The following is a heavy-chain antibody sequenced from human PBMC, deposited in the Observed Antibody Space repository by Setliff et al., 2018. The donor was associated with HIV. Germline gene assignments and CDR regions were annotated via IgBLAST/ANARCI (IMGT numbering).Heavy chain of an antibody. D-gene: IGHD5-12*01. CDR1: GGSISSSNW. V-gene: IGHV4-4*02. J-gene: IGHJ4*02. CDR2: IYHSGST. Sequence: SETLSLTCAVSGGSISSSNWWSWVRQPPGKGLEWIGEIYHSGSTNYNPSLKSRVTISVDTSKNHLSLKLTSVTAADTGLYYCVFGLRFSPFDNWGQGTLVTVSS. CDR3: VFGLRFSPFDN.